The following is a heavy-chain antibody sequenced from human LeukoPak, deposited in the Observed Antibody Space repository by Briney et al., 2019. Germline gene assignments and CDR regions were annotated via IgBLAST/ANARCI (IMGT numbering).Heavy chain of an antibody. CDR2: IIGSGGST. CDR3: AKPHPAAGTNYYGMDV. D-gene: IGHD6-13*01. J-gene: IGHJ6*04. V-gene: IGHV3-23*01. Sequence: GGSLRLSCAASGFTFSSYAMSWVRQAPGKGLEWVSAIIGSGGSTYYADSVKGRFTISRDNPKNTLYLQMNSLRAEDTAVYYCAKPHPAAGTNYYGMDVWGKGTTVTVSS. CDR1: GFTFSSYA.